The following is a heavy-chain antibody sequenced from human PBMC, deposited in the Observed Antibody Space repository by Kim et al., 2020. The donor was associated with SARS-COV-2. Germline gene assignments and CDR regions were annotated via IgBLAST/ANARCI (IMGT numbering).Heavy chain of an antibody. D-gene: IGHD1-26*01. CDR2: IYPGDSDT. Sequence: GESLKISCKGSGYTFTNFWIGWVRQMPGKGLEWMGTIYPGDSDTKYSPSFQGQVTISADRSVSTASLQWSSLKASDTAMYYCARLSSGTYSGRYFDYWGQGTLVTVSS. CDR1: GYTFTNFW. V-gene: IGHV5-51*01. CDR3: ARLSSGTYSGRYFDY. J-gene: IGHJ4*02.